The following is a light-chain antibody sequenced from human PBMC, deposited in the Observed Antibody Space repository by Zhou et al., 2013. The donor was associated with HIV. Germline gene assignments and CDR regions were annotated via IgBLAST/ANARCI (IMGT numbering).Light chain of an antibody. CDR2: KAS. Sequence: DIQMTQSPSTLSASVGDRVTITCRASQSISSWLAWYQQKPGKAPNLLIYKASTLDTGVPSRFSGSGSGTDFTLTISSLQPEDFATYYCQQSYSTPHTFGQGTKLEI. J-gene: IGKJ2*01. CDR3: QQSYSTPHT. CDR1: QSISSW. V-gene: IGKV1-5*03.